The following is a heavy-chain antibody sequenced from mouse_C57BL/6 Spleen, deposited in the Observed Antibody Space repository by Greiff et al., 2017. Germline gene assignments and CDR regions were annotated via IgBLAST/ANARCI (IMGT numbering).Heavy chain of an antibody. V-gene: IGHV5-6*01. D-gene: IGHD3-2*02. J-gene: IGHJ3*01. Sequence: EVMLVESGGDLVKPGGSLKLSCAASGFTFSSYGMSWVRQTPDKRLEWVATISSGGSYTYYPDSVKGRFTISRDNAKNTLYLQMSSLKSEDTAMYYCARQLDSSGYVWFAYWGQGTLVTVSA. CDR2: ISSGGSYT. CDR3: ARQLDSSGYVWFAY. CDR1: GFTFSSYG.